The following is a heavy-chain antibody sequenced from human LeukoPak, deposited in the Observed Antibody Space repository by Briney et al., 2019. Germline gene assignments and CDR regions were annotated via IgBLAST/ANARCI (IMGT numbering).Heavy chain of an antibody. D-gene: IGHD6-19*01. Sequence: GRSLRLSCAASGFTFSSYGMHWVRQAPGKGLEWVAAISYDGNNKYYADSVKGQLTISRDNSKNTLYVQMNSLRAEDTAVYYCAKDGVEQWLAYYFDYWGQGTLVTVSS. J-gene: IGHJ4*02. CDR2: ISYDGNNK. V-gene: IGHV3-30*18. CDR1: GFTFSSYG. CDR3: AKDGVEQWLAYYFDY.